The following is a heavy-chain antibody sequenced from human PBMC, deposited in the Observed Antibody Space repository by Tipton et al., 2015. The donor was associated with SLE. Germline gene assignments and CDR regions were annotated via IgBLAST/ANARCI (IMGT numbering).Heavy chain of an antibody. CDR1: GYSISSGYY. CDR3: ARTYYYDSSGSDAFDI. Sequence: TLSLTCAVSGYSISSGYYWGWIRQPPGKGLEWIGSIYYSGSTYYNPSLKSRVTISVDTSKNQFSLKLSSVTAADTAVYYCARTYYYDSSGSDAFDIWGQGTMVTVSS. J-gene: IGHJ3*02. CDR2: IYYSGST. D-gene: IGHD3-22*01. V-gene: IGHV4-38-2*01.